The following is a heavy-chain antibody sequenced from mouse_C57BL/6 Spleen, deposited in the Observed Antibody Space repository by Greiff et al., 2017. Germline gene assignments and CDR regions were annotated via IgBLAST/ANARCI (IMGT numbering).Heavy chain of an antibody. V-gene: IGHV1-55*01. D-gene: IGHD2-4*01. Sequence: VQLQQPGAELVKPGASVRMSCKASGYTFTSYWITWVKQRPGQGLEWIGDIYPGSGSTNYNEKFKSKATLTVDTSSSTAYMQLSSLTSEDSAVYYCARYDYGGYYFDYWGQGTTLTVSS. CDR3: ARYDYGGYYFDY. J-gene: IGHJ2*01. CDR1: GYTFTSYW. CDR2: IYPGSGST.